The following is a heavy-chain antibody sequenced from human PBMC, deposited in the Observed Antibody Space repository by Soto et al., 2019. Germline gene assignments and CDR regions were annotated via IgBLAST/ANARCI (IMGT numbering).Heavy chain of an antibody. D-gene: IGHD2-15*01. CDR3: ARERILLLQYNWFAP. J-gene: IGHJ5*02. Sequence: EVQLVESGGGLVQPGGSLRLSCAASGFTFSSYWMSWVRQAPGKGLEWVANIKQDGSEKYYVDSVKGRFTISRDNAKNSLYLQMNSLSAEDTAVYYCARERILLLQYNWFAPWCQGTLVTVSS. CDR2: IKQDGSEK. CDR1: GFTFSSYW. V-gene: IGHV3-7*03.